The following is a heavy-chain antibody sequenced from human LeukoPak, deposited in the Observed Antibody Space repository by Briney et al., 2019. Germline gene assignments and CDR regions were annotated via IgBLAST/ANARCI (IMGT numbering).Heavy chain of an antibody. CDR2: ISYDGSNK. D-gene: IGHD6-19*01. J-gene: IGHJ4*02. CDR3: AHFGGTGIAVAGIFDY. V-gene: IGHV3-30-3*01. CDR1: GFTFSSYA. Sequence: GGSLRLSCAASGFTFSSYAMHWVRQAPGKGLEWVAVISYDGSNKYYADSVKGRFTISRDNSKNTLYLQMNSLRAEDTAVYYCAHFGGTGIAVAGIFDYWGQGTLVTVSS.